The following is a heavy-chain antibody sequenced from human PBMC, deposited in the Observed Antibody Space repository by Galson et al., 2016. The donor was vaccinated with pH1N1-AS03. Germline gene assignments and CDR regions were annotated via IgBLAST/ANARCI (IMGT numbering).Heavy chain of an antibody. CDR3: ARAMVPTTYYGMDV. D-gene: IGHD4/OR15-4a*01. V-gene: IGHV1-69*06. J-gene: IGHJ6*02. CDR1: GGTFSSYA. Sequence: SVKVSCKASGGTFSSYAFSWVRQAPGQGLEWMGGVIPIFGTTNYAQKFQGRVTITADKSTSTAYMELRSLSSDDTAVYYCARAMVPTTYYGMDVWGQGTTVTVSS. CDR2: VIPIFGTT.